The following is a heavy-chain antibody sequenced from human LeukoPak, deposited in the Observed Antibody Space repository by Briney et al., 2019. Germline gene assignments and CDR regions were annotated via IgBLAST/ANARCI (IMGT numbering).Heavy chain of an antibody. CDR3: ARDRGSYSPFDY. V-gene: IGHV1-69*04. D-gene: IGHD1-26*01. Sequence: SVKVYCKASGGTFSSYTISWERQAPGQGLEWMGRIIPILGIANYAQKFQGRVTITADKSTSTAYMELSCLRSEDTAVYYCARDRGSYSPFDYWGQGTLVTVSS. CDR1: GGTFSSYT. J-gene: IGHJ4*02. CDR2: IIPILGIA.